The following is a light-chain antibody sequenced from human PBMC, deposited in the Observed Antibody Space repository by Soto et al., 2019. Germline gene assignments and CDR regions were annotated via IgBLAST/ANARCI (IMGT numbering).Light chain of an antibody. CDR3: TSYAGSNNWN. V-gene: IGLV2-8*01. J-gene: IGLJ1*01. CDR1: SSDVRDYNY. Sequence: QSALTQPPSASGSPGQSVTISCTGTSSDVRDYNYVSWYQHHPGKAPKLMIYEVSKRPSGVPDRFSGSKSGNTASLTVSGLQAEDEADYYCTSYAGSNNWNFGTGTKLTVL. CDR2: EVS.